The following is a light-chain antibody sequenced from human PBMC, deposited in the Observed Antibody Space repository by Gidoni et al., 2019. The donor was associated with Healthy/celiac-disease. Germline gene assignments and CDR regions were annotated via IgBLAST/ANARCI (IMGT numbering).Light chain of an antibody. CDR2: KAS. CDR1: QSISSW. V-gene: IGKV1-5*03. Sequence: IQMTQSTSTLSASVGERVTITCRASQSISSWLAWYQQKPGKAPKLLIYKASSLESGVPSRFSGSGSWTEFSLTISSLQPADFATYFCQQYNSYSLTFGQGTKVEIK. J-gene: IGKJ1*01. CDR3: QQYNSYSLT.